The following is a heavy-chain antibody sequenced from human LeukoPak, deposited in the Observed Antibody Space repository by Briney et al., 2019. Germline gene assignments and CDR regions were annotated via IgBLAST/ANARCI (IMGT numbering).Heavy chain of an antibody. CDR3: ASVYESSGYYPF. CDR1: GGSLSGYY. J-gene: IGHJ4*02. Sequence: SETLSLTCAVYGGSLSGYYWSWIRQPPGKGREWVGEINHSGSTNYNPSLKSRVTISGDTAKNQFSLKLSSVSDADTAVYYCASVYESSGYYPFWGQGTLVTVSS. V-gene: IGHV4-34*01. CDR2: INHSGST. D-gene: IGHD3-22*01.